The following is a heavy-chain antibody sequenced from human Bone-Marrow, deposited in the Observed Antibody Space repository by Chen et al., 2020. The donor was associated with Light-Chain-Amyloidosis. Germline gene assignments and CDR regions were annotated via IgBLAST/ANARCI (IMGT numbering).Heavy chain of an antibody. D-gene: IGHD2-15*01. CDR1: GFTFNNYA. Sequence: EVPLLESGGDLVQPGGSLRLSCAASGFTFNNYAMSWVRQAPGKGLGFVSTFSGGLSTTYYAASVKGRFTVSRDNSNNTLYLQMSSLRAEDTAIYYCARGSAATCSGARCYYFDYWGQGTLVTVSS. V-gene: IGHV3-23*01. J-gene: IGHJ4*02. CDR3: ARGSAATCSGARCYYFDY. CDR2: FSGGLSTT.